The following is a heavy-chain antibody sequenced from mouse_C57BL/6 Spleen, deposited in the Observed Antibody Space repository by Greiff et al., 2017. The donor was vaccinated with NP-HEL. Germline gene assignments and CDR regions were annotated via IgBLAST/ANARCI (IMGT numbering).Heavy chain of an antibody. D-gene: IGHD4-1*01. Sequence: EVKLVESGPGMVKPSQSLSLTCTVTGYSITSGYDWHWIRHFPGNKLEWMGYISYSGSTNYNPSLKSRISITHDTSKNHFFLKLNSVTTEDTATYYCARGPNWEMYFDVWGTGTTVTVSS. J-gene: IGHJ1*03. V-gene: IGHV3-1*01. CDR3: ARGPNWEMYFDV. CDR2: ISYSGST. CDR1: GYSITSGYD.